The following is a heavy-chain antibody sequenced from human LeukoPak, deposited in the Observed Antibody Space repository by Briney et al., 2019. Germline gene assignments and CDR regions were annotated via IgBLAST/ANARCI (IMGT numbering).Heavy chain of an antibody. D-gene: IGHD2-15*01. Sequence: GGSLRLSCAASGFTFSSYEMNWVRQAPGKGLEWVSYISSSSSYTNYAESVKGRFTISRDNAKNSLYLQMNSLRAEDTAVYYCARRQVVGGNYYGIDVWGQGTTVTVSS. CDR1: GFTFSSYE. CDR2: ISSSSSYT. J-gene: IGHJ6*02. CDR3: ARRQVVGGNYYGIDV. V-gene: IGHV3-21*05.